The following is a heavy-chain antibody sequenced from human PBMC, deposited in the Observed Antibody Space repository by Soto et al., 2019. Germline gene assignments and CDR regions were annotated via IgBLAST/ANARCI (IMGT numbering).Heavy chain of an antibody. CDR3: AKVDRGVTSAAGTLDY. CDR2: ISGSGGTT. V-gene: IGHV3-23*01. J-gene: IGHJ4*02. CDR1: GFTFSTYA. Sequence: PGGSLRLSCAASGFTFSTYAMSWVRQAPGKGLEWVSGISGSGGTTYYADSVKGRFTISRDNSKNTLYLQMNSLRAEDTAVYYCAKVDRGVTSAAGTLDYWGQGTLVTVSS. D-gene: IGHD6-13*01.